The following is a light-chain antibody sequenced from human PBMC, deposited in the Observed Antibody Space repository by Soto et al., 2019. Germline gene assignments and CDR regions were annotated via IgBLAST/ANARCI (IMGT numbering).Light chain of an antibody. CDR3: QQYGNSPPNT. Sequence: EIVLTQSPGTLSLSPGERAALSCRASQSVSSCYLAWYQQKPGQAPRVLIYGASSRATGIPDRFSGSGSGTDFTLTISILEPEDFAVYFCQQYGNSPPNTFGQGTKVDIK. CDR2: GAS. J-gene: IGKJ2*01. CDR1: QSVSSCY. V-gene: IGKV3-20*01.